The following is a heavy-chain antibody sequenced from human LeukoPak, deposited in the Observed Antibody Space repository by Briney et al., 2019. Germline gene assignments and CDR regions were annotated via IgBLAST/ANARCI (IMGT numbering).Heavy chain of an antibody. V-gene: IGHV4-30-2*03. Sequence: SSQTLSLTCAVSGGSISSGGYSWSWIRQPPGKGLEWIGYIYYSGSTYYNPSLKSRVTISVDTSKNQFSLKLSSVTAADTAVYYCARQGGDLYYYDSSGYYFFDYWGQGTLVTVSS. CDR3: ARQGGDLYYYDSSGYYFFDY. D-gene: IGHD3-22*01. J-gene: IGHJ4*02. CDR2: IYYSGST. CDR1: GGSISSGGYS.